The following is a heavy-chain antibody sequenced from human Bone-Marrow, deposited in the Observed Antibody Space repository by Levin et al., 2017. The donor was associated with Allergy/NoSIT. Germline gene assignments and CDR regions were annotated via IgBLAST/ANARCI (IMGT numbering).Heavy chain of an antibody. Sequence: GESLKISCTASGFSFGDYAVTWFRQAPGKGLEWVGFIRSKAFGGTTEYAASVKGRFTISRDDSKSIAYLQMSSLKIEDTAVYYCTSRGYSDSDPAIFYDYGMDVWGQGTTVTVSS. D-gene: IGHD5-12*01. J-gene: IGHJ6*02. CDR3: TSRGYSDSDPAIFYDYGMDV. CDR2: IRSKAFGGTT. CDR1: GFSFGDYA. V-gene: IGHV3-49*03.